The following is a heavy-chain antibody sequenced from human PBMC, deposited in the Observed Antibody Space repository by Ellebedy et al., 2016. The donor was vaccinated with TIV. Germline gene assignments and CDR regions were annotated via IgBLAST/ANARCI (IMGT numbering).Heavy chain of an antibody. V-gene: IGHV4-59*01. CDR3: ASGFCSAGSCYPNDS. Sequence: MPSETLSLTCTVSGGPISGSYWSWIRQPPGKGLEWIGYVYYSGHTNYNPSLKSRVTISVDTSKNHFSLTLTSVTAADTAVYYFASGFCSAGSCYPNDSWGQGTLVTVSS. D-gene: IGHD2-15*01. CDR1: GGPISGSY. J-gene: IGHJ4*02. CDR2: VYYSGHT.